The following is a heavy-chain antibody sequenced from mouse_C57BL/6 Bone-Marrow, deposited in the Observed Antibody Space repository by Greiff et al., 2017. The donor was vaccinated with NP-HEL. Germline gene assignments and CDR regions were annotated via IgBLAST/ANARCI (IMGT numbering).Heavy chain of an antibody. CDR3: VRPPLYYGNPYYAMDY. CDR1: GFSFNTYA. CDR2: IRSKSNNYAT. J-gene: IGHJ4*01. Sequence: EVKLQESGGGLVQPKGSLKLSCAASGFSFNTYAMNWVRQAPGKGLEWVARIRSKSNNYATYYADSVKDRFTISRDDSESMLYLQMNNLKTEDTAMYYCVRPPLYYGNPYYAMDYWGQGTSVTVSS. D-gene: IGHD2-1*01. V-gene: IGHV10-1*01.